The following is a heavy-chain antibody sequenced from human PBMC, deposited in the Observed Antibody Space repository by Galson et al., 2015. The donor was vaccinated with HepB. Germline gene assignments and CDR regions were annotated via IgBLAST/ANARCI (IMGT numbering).Heavy chain of an antibody. CDR2: IGGSGSTM. J-gene: IGHJ5*01. CDR1: GFTFNVFS. Sequence: SLRLSCAASGFTFNVFSMSWVRRAPGKGLEWVSYIGGSGSTMYYADSVKGRFTISRDNARSSLYLHMNSLRDEDTAIYYCARDRDTSGWYDSWGQRALVTVSS. D-gene: IGHD6-19*01. V-gene: IGHV3-48*02. CDR3: ARDRDTSGWYDS.